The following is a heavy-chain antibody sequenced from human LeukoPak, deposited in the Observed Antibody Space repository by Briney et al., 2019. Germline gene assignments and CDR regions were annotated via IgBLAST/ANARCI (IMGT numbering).Heavy chain of an antibody. CDR3: ARDPMTAAGSKDGMDV. CDR2: IWYDGSIK. Sequence: GGSLRLSCAASGFTFSSYDMHWVRQAPGKGLEWVAVIWYDGSIKFYVDSVKGRFTISRDNSKNTLYLQMNSLRAEDTAVYYCARDPMTAAGSKDGMDVWGQGTTVTVSS. D-gene: IGHD6-13*01. J-gene: IGHJ6*02. V-gene: IGHV3-33*01. CDR1: GFTFSSYD.